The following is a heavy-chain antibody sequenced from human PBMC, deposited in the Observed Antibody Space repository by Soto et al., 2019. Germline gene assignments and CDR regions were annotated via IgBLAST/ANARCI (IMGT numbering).Heavy chain of an antibody. D-gene: IGHD5-18*01. CDR2: ISFDGTKK. Sequence: GGSLRLSCAASGFTFNIYALHWVRQAPGKGLEWVAVISFDGTKKYYSDSVKGRFTNSRDNLKNTLYLQMNNLRAEDAALYFCAREDNYGYRYINYGLDVWGQGTTVTVSS. J-gene: IGHJ6*02. CDR1: GFTFNIYA. CDR3: AREDNYGYRYINYGLDV. V-gene: IGHV3-30-3*01.